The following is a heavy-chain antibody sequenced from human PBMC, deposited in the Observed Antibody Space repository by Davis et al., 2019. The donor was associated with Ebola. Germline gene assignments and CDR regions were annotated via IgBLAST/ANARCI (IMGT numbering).Heavy chain of an antibody. CDR1: GASISRSSYY. J-gene: IGHJ4*02. D-gene: IGHD4-17*01. Sequence: SETLSLTCTYSGASISRSSYYWGWIRQPPGKGLEWIANIYYSGNTYYNPSLKSRVTISVDTSKNQFSLKLSSVTAADTAVYYCAREGRDGDFGYWGQGTLVTVSS. CDR2: IYYSGNT. V-gene: IGHV4-39*07. CDR3: AREGRDGDFGY.